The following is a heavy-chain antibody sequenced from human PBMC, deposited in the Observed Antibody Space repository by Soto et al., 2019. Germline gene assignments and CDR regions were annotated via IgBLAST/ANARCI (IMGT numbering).Heavy chain of an antibody. CDR3: ANPKVVVVAATQYGMDA. V-gene: IGHV3-23*01. CDR1: GFTFSSYV. J-gene: IGHJ6*02. Sequence: EVQLLESGGGLVQPGGSLRLSCAASGFTFSSYVMSWVRQAPGKGLEWVSAISGSGGSTYYADSVKGRFTISRDNSKNTLYLQMNSLRAEDSAVYYCANPKVVVVAATQYGMDAWGQGTTVTLSS. CDR2: ISGSGGST. D-gene: IGHD2-15*01.